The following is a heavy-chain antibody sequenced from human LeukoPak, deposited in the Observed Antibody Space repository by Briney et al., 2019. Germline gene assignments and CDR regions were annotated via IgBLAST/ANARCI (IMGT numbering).Heavy chain of an antibody. CDR2: IYTSGST. D-gene: IGHD3-22*01. V-gene: IGHV4-61*02. Sequence: SQTLSLTCTVSGGSISSGSYYWSWIRQPAGKGLEWIGRIYTSGSTNYNPSLKSRVTISVDTSKNQFSLKLSSVTAADTAVYYCARDGYYYDSSGYYYLRDAFDIWDQGTMVTVSS. J-gene: IGHJ3*02. CDR3: ARDGYYYDSSGYYYLRDAFDI. CDR1: GGSISSGSYY.